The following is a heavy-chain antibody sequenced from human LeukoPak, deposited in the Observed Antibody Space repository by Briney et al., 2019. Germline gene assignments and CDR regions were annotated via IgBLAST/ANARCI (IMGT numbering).Heavy chain of an antibody. Sequence: SETLSLTCTVSGGSISSGNYYWSWIRQPAGKGLEWIGRIYGSGSANYNPSLKSRVTISVDTSKNQFSLRLSSVTAADTAVYYCAKVGKAVAGYYYFDYWGQGTLVTVSS. J-gene: IGHJ4*02. CDR1: GGSISSGNYY. CDR3: AKVGKAVAGYYYFDY. D-gene: IGHD6-13*01. V-gene: IGHV4-61*02. CDR2: IYGSGSA.